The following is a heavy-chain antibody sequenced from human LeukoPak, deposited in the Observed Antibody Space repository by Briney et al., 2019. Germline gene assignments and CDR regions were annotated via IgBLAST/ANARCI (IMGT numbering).Heavy chain of an antibody. D-gene: IGHD3-3*01. J-gene: IGHJ4*02. CDR3: ARSWAEFWSGYYLFDY. V-gene: IGHV1-69*05. CDR1: GGTFSSYA. CDR2: IIPIFGTA. Sequence: SVKVSCKASGGTFSSYAISWVRQAPGQGLEWMGGIIPIFGTANYAQKFQGRVTMTTDTSTSTAYMELRSLRSDDTAVYYCARSWAEFWSGYYLFDYWGQGTLVTVSS.